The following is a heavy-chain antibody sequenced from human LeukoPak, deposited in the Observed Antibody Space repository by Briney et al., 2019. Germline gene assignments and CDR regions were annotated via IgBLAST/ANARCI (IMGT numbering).Heavy chain of an antibody. CDR3: ARHPEVGATDFDY. CDR1: GYSISSGYY. J-gene: IGHJ4*02. V-gene: IGHV4-38-2*01. CDR2: IYHSGST. D-gene: IGHD1-26*01. Sequence: SETLSLTCAVSGYSISSGYYWGWIRQPPGKGLEWIGSIYHSGSTYYNPSLKSRVTISVDTSKNQFSLKLSSVTAADTAVYYCARHPEVGATDFDYWGQGTLVTVSS.